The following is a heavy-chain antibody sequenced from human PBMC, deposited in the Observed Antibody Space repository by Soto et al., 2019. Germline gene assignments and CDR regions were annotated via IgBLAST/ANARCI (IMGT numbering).Heavy chain of an antibody. D-gene: IGHD2-2*01. CDR2: IIPIFGTA. Sequence: QVQLVQSGAEVKKPGSSVKVSCKASGGTFSSYAISWVRQAPGQGLEWMGGIIPIFGTANYAQKFQGRVTITADKSTSTAYMEVSSLRSEDTAVYYFASAYCSSTSCYSVYYYYGMDVWGQGTTVTVSS. CDR1: GGTFSSYA. V-gene: IGHV1-69*06. CDR3: ASAYCSSTSCYSVYYYYGMDV. J-gene: IGHJ6*02.